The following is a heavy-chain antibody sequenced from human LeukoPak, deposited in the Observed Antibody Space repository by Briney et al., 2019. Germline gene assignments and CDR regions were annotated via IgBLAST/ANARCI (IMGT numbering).Heavy chain of an antibody. Sequence: ASVKVSCKASGYTFTVYGISWVRQAPGQGLEWMGWINAYNGNTNYAQKLPGRVTMTTDTSTSTAYMELRSLRSDDTAVYYCARDYYDNSGYYSHTGGYWGQGTLVTVSS. CDR2: INAYNGNT. CDR1: GYTFTVYG. J-gene: IGHJ4*02. D-gene: IGHD3-22*01. V-gene: IGHV1-18*01. CDR3: ARDYYDNSGYYSHTGGY.